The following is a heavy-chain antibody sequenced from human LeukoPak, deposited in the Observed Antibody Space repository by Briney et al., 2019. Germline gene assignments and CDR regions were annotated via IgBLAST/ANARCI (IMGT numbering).Heavy chain of an antibody. CDR1: GFTFSTYA. CDR3: ARDGGYYDSSGYPRY. J-gene: IGHJ4*02. D-gene: IGHD3-22*01. CDR2: ISYDGSDK. V-gene: IGHV3-30-3*01. Sequence: PGRSLRLSCAASGFTFSTYAMHWVRQAPGKGLEWVAVISYDGSDKYSADSVKGRFTISRDNSKNTLYLQMNSLRAEDTAVYYCARDGGYYDSSGYPRYWGQGTLVTVSS.